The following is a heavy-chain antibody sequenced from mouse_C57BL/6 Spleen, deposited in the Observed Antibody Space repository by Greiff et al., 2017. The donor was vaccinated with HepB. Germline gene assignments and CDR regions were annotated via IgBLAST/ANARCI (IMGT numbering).Heavy chain of an antibody. Sequence: VQLKESGGGLVKPGGSLKLSCAASGFTFSDYGMHWVRQAPEKGLEWVAYISSGSSTIYYADTVKGRFTISRDNAKNTLFLQMTSLRSEDTAMYYCATANWDLYYFDYWGQGTTLTVSS. CDR3: ATANWDLYYFDY. CDR1: GFTFSDYG. CDR2: ISSGSSTI. J-gene: IGHJ2*01. V-gene: IGHV5-17*01. D-gene: IGHD4-1*01.